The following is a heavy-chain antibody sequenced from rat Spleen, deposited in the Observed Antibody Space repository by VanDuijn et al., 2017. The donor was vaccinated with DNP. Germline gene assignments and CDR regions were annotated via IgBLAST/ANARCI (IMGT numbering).Heavy chain of an antibody. CDR1: GFTFNNYW. CDR3: AKAGGYSPWYFDY. J-gene: IGHJ2*01. CDR2: IDTRGVDT. D-gene: IGHD1-11*01. V-gene: IGHV5S11*01. Sequence: EVQLVESGGDLVQPGRSLKLSCVASGFTFNNYWMTWIRQVPKTGLEWVATIDTRGVDTYYRDSVKGRFTISRDNAKSTLYLQMDSLRSEETATYYCAKAGGYSPWYFDYWGQGVMVTVSS.